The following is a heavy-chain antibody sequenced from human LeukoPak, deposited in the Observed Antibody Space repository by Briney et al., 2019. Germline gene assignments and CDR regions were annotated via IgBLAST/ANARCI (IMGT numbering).Heavy chain of an antibody. D-gene: IGHD3-3*01. J-gene: IGHJ3*02. V-gene: IGHV5-51*01. CDR1: GYSFTSYW. Sequence: GESLKISCKGSGYSFTSYWIGWVRQMPGKGLEWMGIIYPGDSDTRYSPSFQGQVTISADKSISTAYLQWSSLKASDTAMYYCARMSRNYDFWSGYPDAFDIWGQGTMVTVSS. CDR3: ARMSRNYDFWSGYPDAFDI. CDR2: IYPGDSDT.